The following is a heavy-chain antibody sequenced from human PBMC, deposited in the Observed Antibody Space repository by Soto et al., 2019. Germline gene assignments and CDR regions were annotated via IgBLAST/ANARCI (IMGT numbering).Heavy chain of an antibody. D-gene: IGHD2-15*01. CDR3: AREILSPDFYFHGMDV. V-gene: IGHV1-18*04. CDR2: ISAKKGNT. J-gene: IGHJ6*04. CDR1: GYTFTSYG. Sequence: QGQLVQSGAEVKKPGASVKVSCKASGYTFTSYGISWVRQAPGQGLEWMGWISAKKGNTKYAQKFQGRVTMTTDTSTITAYMELRSLRSDDTAVYYCAREILSPDFYFHGMDVWGKGTTVTVPS.